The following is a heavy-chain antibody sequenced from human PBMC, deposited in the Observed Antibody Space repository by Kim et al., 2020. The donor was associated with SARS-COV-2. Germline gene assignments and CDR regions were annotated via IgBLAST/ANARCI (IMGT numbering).Heavy chain of an antibody. CDR2: VDYSGRT. CDR1: GGSLRSYY. D-gene: IGHD3-10*01. J-gene: IGHJ6*03. Sequence: SETLSLTCSIAGGSLRSYYWSWIRQFPGKGLEWIGYVDYSGRTNYNPSLKSRVNISVDTSTNQFSLKLFSVTATDTAIYYCARDEMAIWDYYGSGSYWG. CDR3: ARDEMAIWDYYGSGSY. V-gene: IGHV4-59*01.